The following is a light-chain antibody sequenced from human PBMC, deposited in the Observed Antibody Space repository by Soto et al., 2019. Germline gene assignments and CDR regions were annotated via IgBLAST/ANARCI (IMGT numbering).Light chain of an antibody. CDR2: WAS. CDR1: QSLFYSSVNKNY. Sequence: DIVMTQSPDSLAVSLGERATINCRSSQSLFYSSVNKNYLAWYQQKPGQPPKLLIYWASTRESGVPDRFSGSGSGTDFTLTISSLQAEDVAVYYCQQYYSNLRWTFGQGTKVEIK. J-gene: IGKJ1*01. V-gene: IGKV4-1*01. CDR3: QQYYSNLRWT.